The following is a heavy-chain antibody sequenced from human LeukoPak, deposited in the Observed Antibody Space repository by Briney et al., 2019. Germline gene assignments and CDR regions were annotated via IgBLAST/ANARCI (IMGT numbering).Heavy chain of an antibody. J-gene: IGHJ4*02. CDR2: IYYDGSNK. CDR3: ASGRRSGSYSYYFDY. Sequence: GGSLRLSCAASRFMFSNYGMHWVRQAPGKGLEWVAIIYYDGSNKYYADSVKGRFTISRDNSKNMLYLQMNSLRAEDTAVYYCASGRRSGSYSYYFDYWGQGTLVTVSS. CDR1: RFMFSNYG. D-gene: IGHD3-10*01. V-gene: IGHV3-33*01.